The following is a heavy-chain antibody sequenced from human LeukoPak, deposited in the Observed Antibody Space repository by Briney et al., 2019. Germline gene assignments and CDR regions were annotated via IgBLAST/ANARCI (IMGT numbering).Heavy chain of an antibody. CDR3: ARVRREMKRSLGRTTEYSYYYYMDV. V-gene: IGHV3-20*04. D-gene: IGHD1/OR15-1a*01. Sequence: GGSLRLSCVASGYTFDDYGMSWVRQAPGKGLEWVSGINWNGGTTGYADSVKGRFTISRDNAKNSLYLQMHSLRAEDTAVYYCARVRREMKRSLGRTTEYSYYYYMDVWGKGTTVTVSS. J-gene: IGHJ6*03. CDR2: INWNGGTT. CDR1: GYTFDDYG.